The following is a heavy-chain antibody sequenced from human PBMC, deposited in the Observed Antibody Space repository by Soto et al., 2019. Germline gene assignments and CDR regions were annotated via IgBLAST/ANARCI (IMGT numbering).Heavy chain of an antibody. J-gene: IGHJ4*02. CDR3: ASVAI. V-gene: IGHV3-7*01. CDR1: GFTFSNYW. D-gene: IGHD5-12*01. Sequence: GGSLRLSCAASGFTFSNYWMSWVRQAPGKGLEWVANIKQDGTEKNYVDSVRGRFTISRDNAKNSLDLQMNSLTAEDTAVYYCASVAIWGLGTLVTVSS. CDR2: IKQDGTEK.